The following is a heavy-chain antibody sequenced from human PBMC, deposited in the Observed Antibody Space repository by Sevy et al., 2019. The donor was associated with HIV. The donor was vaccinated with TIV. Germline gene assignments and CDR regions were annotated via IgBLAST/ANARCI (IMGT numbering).Heavy chain of an antibody. V-gene: IGHV3-49*04. Sequence: GGSLRLSCIASGFTFGDYSMSWVRQAPGEGLEWVAFIMSKPSGGATKSAESVKGRFTVSRDDSKNIAYLHMNNLKTEDTAVYYCARWSGSQSIFDYWGQGTVVTVSS. CDR3: ARWSGSQSIFDY. CDR2: IMSKPSGGAT. D-gene: IGHD2-21*01. J-gene: IGHJ4*02. CDR1: GFTFGDYS.